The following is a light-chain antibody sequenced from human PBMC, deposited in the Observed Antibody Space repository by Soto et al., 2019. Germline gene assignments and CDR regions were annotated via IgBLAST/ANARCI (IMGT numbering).Light chain of an antibody. CDR1: QSISSY. CDR3: QQSYSAPLT. J-gene: IGKJ4*01. V-gene: IGKV1-39*01. CDR2: AAA. Sequence: IQMTQSPSPLSASVGDRVTITCRASQSISSYLNWYQQKPGKAPKLLIYAAASLQSGVPSRFSGSGSGTDFTLTISNLQPEDFATYYCQQSYSAPLTFGGGTKVEIK.